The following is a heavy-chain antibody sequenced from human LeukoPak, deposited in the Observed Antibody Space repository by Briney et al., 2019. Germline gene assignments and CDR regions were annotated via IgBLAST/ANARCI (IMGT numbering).Heavy chain of an antibody. V-gene: IGHV1-69*04. D-gene: IGHD6-25*01. J-gene: IGHJ4*02. CDR3: ARVHEYGSSGLDY. Sequence: SVKVSCKASGGTFSSYAISWVRQAPGQGLEWMGRIIPILGIANYAQKFQGRVTITADKSTSTAYMELSSLRSEDTAVYYCARVHEYGSSGLDYWGQGTLVTVSS. CDR1: GGTFSSYA. CDR2: IIPILGIA.